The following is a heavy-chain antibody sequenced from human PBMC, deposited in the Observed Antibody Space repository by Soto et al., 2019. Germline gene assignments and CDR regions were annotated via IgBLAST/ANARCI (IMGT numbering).Heavy chain of an antibody. CDR3: AAFDRWEVPFDC. D-gene: IGHD1-26*01. CDR1: GGSVNSGGYY. J-gene: IGHJ4*02. V-gene: IGHV4-31*03. Sequence: QVQLQESGPGLVKPSETLSLTCTVSGGSVNSGGYYWNWLRQHPRKGLEWISYIYYSGSTYYNPSLQRRLTVPADTFKNQSSLELSSVTAADPAVYYCAAFDRWEVPFDCWGQGTLVAVSS. CDR2: IYYSGST.